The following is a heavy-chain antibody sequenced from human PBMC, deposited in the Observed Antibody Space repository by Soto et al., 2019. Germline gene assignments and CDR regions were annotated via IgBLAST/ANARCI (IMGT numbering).Heavy chain of an antibody. CDR2: TYYRSKWYN. CDR3: ATDKHGLGPGGFDY. CDR1: GDSVSSNSAA. Sequence: SQTLSLTCAISGDSVSSNSAAWHWIRQSPSRGLEWLGRTYYRSKWYNDYAVSVKSRITINPDTSKNQFSLQLSSVTPEDTAMYYCATDKHGLGPGGFDYWGQGTLVTVSS. D-gene: IGHD3-10*01. V-gene: IGHV6-1*01. J-gene: IGHJ4*02.